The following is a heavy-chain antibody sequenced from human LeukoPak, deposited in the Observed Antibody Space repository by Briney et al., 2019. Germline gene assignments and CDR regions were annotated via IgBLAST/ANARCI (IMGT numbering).Heavy chain of an antibody. CDR2: IYSGGST. J-gene: IGHJ4*02. D-gene: IGHD2-15*01. CDR1: GFTVSSNY. V-gene: IGHV3-53*05. Sequence: GGSLRLSCAASGFTVSSNYMSWVRQAPGKGLEWVSIIYSGGSTFYADSVKGRFTISRDNSKNTLYLQMGSLTAEDMAVYHCARGSGGSCYSPMDYWGQGTLVTVSS. CDR3: ARGSGGSCYSPMDY.